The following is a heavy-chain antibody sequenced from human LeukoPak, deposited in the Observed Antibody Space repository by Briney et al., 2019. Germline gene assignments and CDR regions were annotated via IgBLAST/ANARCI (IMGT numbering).Heavy chain of an antibody. CDR1: GGSISSSSYY. CDR2: IYFSGNT. CDR3: ARVGLGYMDV. J-gene: IGHJ6*03. V-gene: IGHV4-39*07. Sequence: SETLSLTCTVSGGSISSSSYYWGWIRQPPGKGLEWIGYIYFSGNTYYNPSLKSRVTLSVDTSKNQFSLKLSSVTAADTAVYYCARVGLGYMDVWGKGTTVTVSS.